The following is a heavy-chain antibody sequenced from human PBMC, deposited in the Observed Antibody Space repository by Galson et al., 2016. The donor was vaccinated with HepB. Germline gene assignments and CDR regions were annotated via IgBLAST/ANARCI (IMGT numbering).Heavy chain of an antibody. V-gene: IGHV3-30*03. D-gene: IGHD3-22*01. J-gene: IGHJ4*02. CDR3: TSPTGSGYLN. Sequence: SLRLSCAASGLTFSSYGMDWVRQAPGKGLELVATISYDGSNKYYADSVKGRFTISRDNSKSTLYLHVNSLRAEDTAVYYCTSPTGSGYLNWGRGTLVTVSS. CDR1: GLTFSSYG. CDR2: ISYDGSNK.